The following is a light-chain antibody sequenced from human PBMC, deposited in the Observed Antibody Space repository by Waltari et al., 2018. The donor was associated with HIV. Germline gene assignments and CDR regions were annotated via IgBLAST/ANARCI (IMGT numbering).Light chain of an antibody. Sequence: QSVLTQPPSASGTPGQRIIISCSGSTSNIGTNNVNWYQQLPGTTPRLLMHINIQRPSGVPDRFAGSRAGTSASLAISGLQSEDEADYYCSAWDASLGAWMFGGGTKLTVL. CDR1: TSNIGTNN. CDR3: SAWDASLGAWM. CDR2: INI. J-gene: IGLJ3*02. V-gene: IGLV1-44*01.